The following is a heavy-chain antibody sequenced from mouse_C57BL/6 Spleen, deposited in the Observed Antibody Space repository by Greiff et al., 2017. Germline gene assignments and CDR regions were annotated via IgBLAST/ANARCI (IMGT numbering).Heavy chain of an antibody. D-gene: IGHD1-1*02. CDR1: GYTFTDYN. J-gene: IGHJ4*01. V-gene: IGHV1-18*01. CDR2: INPNNGGT. Sequence: VQLQQSGPELVKPGASVKIPCKASGYTFTDYNMDWVKQSHGQSLEWIGDINPNNGGTIYNPQFQVTATLTVDQSSSPSYMELRILPSVATAVSYCARGDSLGSYGAMDYWGQGTSVTVSS. CDR3: ARGDSLGSYGAMDY.